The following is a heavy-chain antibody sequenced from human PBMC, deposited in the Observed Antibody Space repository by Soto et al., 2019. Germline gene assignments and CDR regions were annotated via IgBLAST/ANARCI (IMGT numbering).Heavy chain of an antibody. CDR3: ARVVPAAIAAAGDDFDI. Sequence: GGSLRLSCAASGFTFSSYAMSWVRQAPGKGLEWVSAISGSGGSTYYADSVKGRFTISRDNSKNTLYLQMNSLSAEDTAVYYCARVVPAAIAAAGDDFDIWGQGTMVTVSS. CDR1: GFTFSSYA. V-gene: IGHV3-23*01. J-gene: IGHJ3*02. CDR2: ISGSGGST. D-gene: IGHD2-2*02.